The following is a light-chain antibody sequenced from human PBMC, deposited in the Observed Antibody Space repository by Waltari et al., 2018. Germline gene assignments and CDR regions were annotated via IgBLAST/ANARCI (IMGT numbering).Light chain of an antibody. CDR2: VVS. V-gene: IGLV2-8*01. J-gene: IGLJ2*01. CDR1: SSDVGAYDY. CDR3: SSYGGNTYHLI. Sequence: QSALTQPPSASGSPGQSVTISCPGTSSDVGAYDYVSWYQQDPVKAPKLMIYVVSKRPSGVPARLSGSKSGNTASLTVSGLQAEDEADYYCSSYGGNTYHLIFGGGTKLTVL.